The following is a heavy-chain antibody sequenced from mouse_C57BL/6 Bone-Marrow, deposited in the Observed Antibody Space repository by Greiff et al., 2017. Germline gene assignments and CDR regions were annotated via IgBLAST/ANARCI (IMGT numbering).Heavy chain of an antibody. Sequence: QVQLQQSGAELARPGASVKLSCKASGYTFTSYGISWVKQRTGQGLEWIGEIYPRSGNTYYNEKFKGKATLTADKSSSTAYMELRSLTSEDSAVYVCARDDGYYNYYAMDYWGQGTSVTVSS. CDR3: ARDDGYYNYYAMDY. CDR2: IYPRSGNT. V-gene: IGHV1-81*01. CDR1: GYTFTSYG. J-gene: IGHJ4*01. D-gene: IGHD2-3*01.